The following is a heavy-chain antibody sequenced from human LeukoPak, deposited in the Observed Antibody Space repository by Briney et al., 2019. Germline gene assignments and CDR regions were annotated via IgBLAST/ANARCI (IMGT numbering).Heavy chain of an antibody. V-gene: IGHV4-59*08. CDR1: GGSISSYY. J-gene: IGHJ4*02. D-gene: IGHD6-13*01. CDR3: ARHVGSSSWQNFDH. Sequence: SETLSLTCTVSGGSISSYYWSWIRQPPGKGLEWIGYIYYSGSTNYNPSLKSRVTISVDTSKNQFSLKLSSVTAADTAVYYCARHVGSSSWQNFDHWGQGTLVTVSS. CDR2: IYYSGST.